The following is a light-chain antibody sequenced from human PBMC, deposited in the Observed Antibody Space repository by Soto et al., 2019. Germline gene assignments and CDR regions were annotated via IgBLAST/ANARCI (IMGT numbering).Light chain of an antibody. Sequence: QSVLTQPASVSGSPGQSITISCTGTSSDVGSYNLVSWYQQHPGKAPKLMIYEGSKRPSGVSNRFSGSKSGNTASLTISGLQAEEEADYYCCSYSVGSTYVFGTGTKVTVL. CDR1: SSDVGSYNL. CDR3: CSYSVGSTYV. V-gene: IGLV2-23*01. J-gene: IGLJ1*01. CDR2: EGS.